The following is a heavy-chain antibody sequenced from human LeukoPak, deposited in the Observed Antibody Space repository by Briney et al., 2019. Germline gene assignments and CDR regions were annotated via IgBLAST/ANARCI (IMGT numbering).Heavy chain of an antibody. CDR1: GFTFSSSW. V-gene: IGHV3-74*01. D-gene: IGHD3-3*01. CDR3: AREGRGGYYGFDY. CDR2: INSDGSST. J-gene: IGHJ4*02. Sequence: GGSLRLSCAASGFTFSSSWMHWVRQAPGKGLVWVSRINSDGSSTNYADSVKGRFTISRDNAQNTLYLQMNSLRAEGTAVYYCAREGRGGYYGFDYWGQGTLVAVSS.